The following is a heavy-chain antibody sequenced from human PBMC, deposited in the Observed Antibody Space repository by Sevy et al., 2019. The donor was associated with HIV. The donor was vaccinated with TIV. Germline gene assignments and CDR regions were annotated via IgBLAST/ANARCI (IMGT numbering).Heavy chain of an antibody. J-gene: IGHJ2*01. D-gene: IGHD3-3*01. CDR1: GFTFSTYS. CDR2: ISRTSNYI. Sequence: GGSLRLACAASGFTFSTYSMNWVRQAPGRGLEWVSSISRTSNYIYYADSVKGRFTISRDNAKNSLYLQMNSLRAEDTAVFYCARGYDFWSGYYTPDWYFDLWVRGTLVTVSS. V-gene: IGHV3-21*01. CDR3: ARGYDFWSGYYTPDWYFDL.